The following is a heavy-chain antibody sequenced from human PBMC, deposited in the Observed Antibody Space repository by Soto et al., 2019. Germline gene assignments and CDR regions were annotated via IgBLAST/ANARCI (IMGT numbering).Heavy chain of an antibody. Sequence: PSETLSLTCTVSGGSISSYYWSWIRQPPGKGLEWIGYIYSSGSTNYNPSLKSRVTISVDTSKSQFSLNLSSVTAADTAVYYCARATDFDYWGQGTLVTVSS. CDR3: ARATDFDY. CDR2: IYSSGST. J-gene: IGHJ4*02. V-gene: IGHV4-59*01. CDR1: GGSISSYY.